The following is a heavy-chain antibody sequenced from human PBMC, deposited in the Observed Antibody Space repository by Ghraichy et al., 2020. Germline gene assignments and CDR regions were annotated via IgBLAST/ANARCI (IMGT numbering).Heavy chain of an antibody. J-gene: IGHJ4*02. CDR3: ARHKEGPQYSYGTDYFDY. V-gene: IGHV4-39*01. D-gene: IGHD5-18*01. CDR1: GGSISNITYY. Sequence: SETLSLTCSVSGGSISNITYYWGWVRQPPGKGLEWIGSFYYYGSTYYNPSLQSRVTISVDTSKNLFSLKLTSVTAADTAVYYCARHKEGPQYSYGTDYFDYWGQGTLVTVSS. CDR2: FYYYGST.